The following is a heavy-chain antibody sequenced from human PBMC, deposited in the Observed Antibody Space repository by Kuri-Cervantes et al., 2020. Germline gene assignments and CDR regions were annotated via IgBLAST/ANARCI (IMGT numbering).Heavy chain of an antibody. V-gene: IGHV4-59*01. CDR2: IYYSGST. Sequence: SETLSLTCTVSGGSISNYYWSWIRQPAGKGLEWIGYIYYSGSTNYNPSLKSRVTISVDTSKNQFSLKLSSVTAADTAVYYCARNSYGGNPAFDYWGQGTLVTVSS. J-gene: IGHJ4*02. CDR1: GGSISNYY. D-gene: IGHD4-23*01. CDR3: ARNSYGGNPAFDY.